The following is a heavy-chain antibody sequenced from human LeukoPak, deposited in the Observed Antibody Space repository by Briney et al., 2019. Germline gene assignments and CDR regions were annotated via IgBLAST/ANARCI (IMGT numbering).Heavy chain of an antibody. D-gene: IGHD3-10*01. V-gene: IGHV4-34*01. CDR1: GGSFSGYY. J-gene: IGHJ5*02. CDR2: INHSGST. Sequence: SETLSLTCAVYGGSFSGYYWSWIRQPPGKGLEWIGEINHSGSTNYNPSLKSRVTISVDTSKNQFSLELSSVTAADTAVYSCARERLAMVRGVIPKEAWGWFDPWGQGTLVTVSS. CDR3: ARERLAMVRGVIPKEAWGWFDP.